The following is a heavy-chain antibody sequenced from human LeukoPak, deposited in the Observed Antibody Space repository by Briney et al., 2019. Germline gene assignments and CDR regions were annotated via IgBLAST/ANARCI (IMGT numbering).Heavy chain of an antibody. Sequence: PSETLSLTRAVYGGSFSGYYWSWIRQPPRKGVAWIGEINHIGSTNYTPSLKSRVTISVDTSKTQFSLKLSSVTAADTAVYYRARANGIHLWGFSGPPPYYYYMDVWGKGTTVTVSS. CDR3: ARANGIHLWGFSGPPPYYYYMDV. D-gene: IGHD5-18*01. CDR1: GGSFSGYY. V-gene: IGHV4-34*01. CDR2: INHIGST. J-gene: IGHJ6*03.